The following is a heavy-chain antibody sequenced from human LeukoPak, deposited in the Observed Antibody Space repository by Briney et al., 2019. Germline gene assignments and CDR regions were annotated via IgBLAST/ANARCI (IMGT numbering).Heavy chain of an antibody. CDR1: GFSFDTHS. J-gene: IGHJ4*02. CDR2: ISGSGGIT. D-gene: IGHD1-26*01. CDR3: AHNQSGSYQFDY. Sequence: GGSLRLSCAASGFSFDTHSMNWVRQSPGKGLEWVSAISGSGGITHYADSVKGRFTIYRDNSKNTLYLHMNTLRAEDTAVYYCAHNQSGSYQFDYWGQGTLVTVSS. V-gene: IGHV3-23*01.